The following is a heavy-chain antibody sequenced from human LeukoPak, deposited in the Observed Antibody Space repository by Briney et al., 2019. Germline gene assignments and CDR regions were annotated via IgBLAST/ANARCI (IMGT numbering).Heavy chain of an antibody. J-gene: IGHJ4*02. D-gene: IGHD6-13*01. CDR2: IYSSGST. Sequence: PSETLSLTCTVSGGSISSDSYYWSWIRQPAGKGLEWIGRIYSSGSTNCNPSLKSRVTISVDTSKNQLSLKLSSVTAADTAVYYCARATNDDYSSSQLDYWGQGTLVTVSS. CDR1: GGSISSDSYY. V-gene: IGHV4-61*02. CDR3: ARATNDDYSSSQLDY.